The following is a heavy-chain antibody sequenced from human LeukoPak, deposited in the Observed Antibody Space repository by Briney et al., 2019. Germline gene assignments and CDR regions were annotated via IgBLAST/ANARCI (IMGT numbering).Heavy chain of an antibody. D-gene: IGHD3-22*01. CDR2: ISYDGSNK. CDR1: GFTFSNYA. Sequence: GRSLRLSCAASGFTFSNYAMHWVRQAPGKGLEWVAVISYDGSNKYYADSVKGRFTISRDNSKNTLYLQMNSLRAEDTAFYYCARERNCDSSGYFYYWGQGTLVTVSS. V-gene: IGHV3-30-3*01. CDR3: ARERNCDSSGYFYY. J-gene: IGHJ4*02.